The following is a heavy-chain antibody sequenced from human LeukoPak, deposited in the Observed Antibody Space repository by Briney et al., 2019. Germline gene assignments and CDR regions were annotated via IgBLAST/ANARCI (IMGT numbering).Heavy chain of an antibody. D-gene: IGHD6-13*01. Sequence: GSLILSCAASGFTFSNYGMNWVRPAPGKGLEWISYISRTGNSIYYADSVKGRFTISRDSAKNSLYLQMNSLRAEDTAVYYCARGPYSSNWYVDYWGQGTLVTVAS. CDR2: ISRTGNSI. J-gene: IGHJ4*02. CDR3: ARGPYSSNWYVDY. V-gene: IGHV3-48*04. CDR1: GFTFSNYG.